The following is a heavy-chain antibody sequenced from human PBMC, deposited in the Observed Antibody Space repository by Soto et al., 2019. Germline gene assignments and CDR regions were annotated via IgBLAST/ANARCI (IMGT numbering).Heavy chain of an antibody. CDR1: GFTFSSYG. J-gene: IGHJ4*02. CDR3: AKEYTAPAVFDY. Sequence: QVQLVESGGGVVQPGRSLRLSCAASGFTFSSYGMHWVRQAPGKGLEWVAVISYDGSNKYYADSVKGRFTISRDNSKNTLYMQMNSLRAEDTAVYYCAKEYTAPAVFDYWCQGTLVTVSS. CDR2: ISYDGSNK. V-gene: IGHV3-30*18. D-gene: IGHD2-21*02.